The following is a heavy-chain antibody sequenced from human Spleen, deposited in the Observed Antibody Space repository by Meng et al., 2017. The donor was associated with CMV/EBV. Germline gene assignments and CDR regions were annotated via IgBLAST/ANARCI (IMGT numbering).Heavy chain of an antibody. CDR3: ARGIGRMDV. CDR1: GFNFVTYW. Sequence: GESLKISCATSGFNFVTYWMSWVRQAPGKGLEWVANIKGDGSEKYYVDSVKGRFTISRDNANNSLSLQMNNLRGEDTAVYYCARGIGRMDVWGQGTTVTVSS. V-gene: IGHV3-7*01. D-gene: IGHD2-15*01. CDR2: IKGDGSEK. J-gene: IGHJ6*02.